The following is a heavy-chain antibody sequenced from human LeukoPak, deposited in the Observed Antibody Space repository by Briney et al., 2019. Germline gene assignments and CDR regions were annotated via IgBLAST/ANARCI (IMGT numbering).Heavy chain of an antibody. J-gene: IGHJ4*02. D-gene: IGHD3-22*01. CDR1: GFTLSSYS. CDR2: ISTSGSTV. V-gene: IGHV3-48*02. CDR3: ARDPSYYYDSSGRAHLDY. Sequence: GGSLRLSCAASGFTLSSYSMNWVRQAPGKGLEWVSYISTSGSTVYYADSVKGRFTIPRDNAKNSLYLQMNSLRDEDTAVYYCARDPSYYYDSSGRAHLDYWGQGTLVTVSS.